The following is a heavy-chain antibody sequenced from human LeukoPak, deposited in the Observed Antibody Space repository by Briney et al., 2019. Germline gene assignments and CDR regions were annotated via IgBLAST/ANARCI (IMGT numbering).Heavy chain of an antibody. D-gene: IGHD3-10*01. CDR3: ASFPYYYGSGSYSWNDHPNDY. CDR2: INAGNGNT. Sequence: ASVKVSCKASGYTFTSYAMHWVRQAPGQRLEWMGWINAGNGNTKYSQKFQGRVTITRDTSASTAYMELSSLRSEDTAVYYCASFPYYYGSGSYSWNDHPNDYWGQGTLVTVSS. J-gene: IGHJ4*02. CDR1: GYTFTSYA. V-gene: IGHV1-3*01.